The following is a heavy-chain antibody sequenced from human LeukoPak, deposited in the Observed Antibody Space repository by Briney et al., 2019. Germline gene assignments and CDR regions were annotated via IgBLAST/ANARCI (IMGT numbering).Heavy chain of an antibody. Sequence: PSETLSLTCTVSGGSITSDYWSWIRQPAGKGLEWIGRIFTGGSSTYNPSLKSRVTMSLDTSKNQFSLKLSSVTAADTAVYFCSRGGANDLWGQGTLVTVSS. J-gene: IGHJ5*02. V-gene: IGHV4-4*07. CDR1: GGSITSDY. D-gene: IGHD4/OR15-4a*01. CDR3: SRGGANDL. CDR2: IFTGGSS.